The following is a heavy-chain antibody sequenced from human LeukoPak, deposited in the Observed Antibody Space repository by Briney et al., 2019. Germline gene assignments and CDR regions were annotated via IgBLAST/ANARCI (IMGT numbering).Heavy chain of an antibody. V-gene: IGHV3-23*01. D-gene: IGHD1-1*01. Sequence: GGSLRLSCVAAGFTFSNYWMSWVRQAPGKGLEWVSGISGSGGSTYYADSLKGRFTISRDNSKNTLYLQMNSLRAEDTAVYYCARASFSKKTGTTVDYWGQGTLVTVSS. CDR1: GFTFSNYW. CDR3: ARASFSKKTGTTVDY. J-gene: IGHJ4*02. CDR2: ISGSGGST.